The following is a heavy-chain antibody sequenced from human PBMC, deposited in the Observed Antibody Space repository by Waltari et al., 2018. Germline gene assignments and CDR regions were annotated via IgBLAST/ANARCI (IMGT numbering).Heavy chain of an antibody. CDR3: AREGGYCSGGSCRWFDP. D-gene: IGHD2-15*01. CDR1: GSAFSTYA. J-gene: IGHJ5*02. Sequence: EVQLVESGGGLVKPGGSLRLSCAASGSAFSTYAMNWVRQAPGEGLEGVSSIDRAKYIYYADAVKGRFTISRDNAKNSLYLQMSSLRAEDTAVYFCAREGGYCSGGSCRWFDPWGQGTLVTVSS. CDR2: IDRAKYI. V-gene: IGHV3-21*01.